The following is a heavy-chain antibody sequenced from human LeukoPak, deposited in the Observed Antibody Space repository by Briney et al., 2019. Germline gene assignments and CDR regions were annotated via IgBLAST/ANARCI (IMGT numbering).Heavy chain of an antibody. CDR1: GCTFSSYA. J-gene: IGHJ4*02. Sequence: GASVKVPCKASGCTFSSYAISWVRQAPGQGLEWMGRIIPILGIANYAQKFQGRVTITADKSTSTAYMELSSLRSEDTAVYYCARESMAYCGGDCYRDFDYWGQGTLVTVSS. CDR2: IIPILGIA. CDR3: ARESMAYCGGDCYRDFDY. D-gene: IGHD2-21*01. V-gene: IGHV1-69*04.